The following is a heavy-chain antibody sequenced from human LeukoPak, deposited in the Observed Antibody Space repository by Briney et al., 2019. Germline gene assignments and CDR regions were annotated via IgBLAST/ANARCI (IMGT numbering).Heavy chain of an antibody. D-gene: IGHD2-2*01. V-gene: IGHV4-34*01. CDR1: GGSFSGYY. CDR2: INHSGST. Sequence: SETLSLTCAVYGGSFSGYYWSWIRQPPGKGLEWTGEINHSGSTNYNPSLKSRVTISVDTSKNQFSLKLSSVTAADTAVYYCARSLYCSSTSCYENGNWFDPWGQGTLVTVSS. J-gene: IGHJ5*02. CDR3: ARSLYCSSTSCYENGNWFDP.